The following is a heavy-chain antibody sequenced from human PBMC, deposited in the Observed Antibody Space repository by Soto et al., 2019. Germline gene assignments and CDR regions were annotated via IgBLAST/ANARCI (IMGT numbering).Heavy chain of an antibody. J-gene: IGHJ6*02. V-gene: IGHV4-30-4*01. CDR3: ARDLSIPTYYYGMDV. CDR2: IYYSGST. Sequence: PSETLSLTCTVSGGSISSGDYYWSWIRQPPGKGLEWIGYIYYSGSTYYNPSLKSRVTISVDTSKNQFSLKLSSVTAADTAVYYCARDLSIPTYYYGMDVWGQGTTVTVSS. D-gene: IGHD2-21*01. CDR1: GGSISSGDYY.